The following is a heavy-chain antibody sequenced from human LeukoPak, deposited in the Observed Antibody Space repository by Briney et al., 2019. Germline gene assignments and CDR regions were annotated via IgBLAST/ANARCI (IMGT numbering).Heavy chain of an antibody. CDR1: GWTYPSCG. Sequence: ASVKVSCKASGWTYPSCGICWVGPAAGQGRDWMGWISAYNGNTNYAQKLQGRVTMTTDTSTSTAYMELRSLRSDDTAVYYCARGYRLEWLLLDFDYWGQGTLVTVSS. CDR2: ISAYNGNT. CDR3: ARGYRLEWLLLDFDY. D-gene: IGHD3-3*01. J-gene: IGHJ4*02. V-gene: IGHV1-18*01.